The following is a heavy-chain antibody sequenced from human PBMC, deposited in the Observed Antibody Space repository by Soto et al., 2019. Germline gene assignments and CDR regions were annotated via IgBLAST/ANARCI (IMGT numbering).Heavy chain of an antibody. CDR2: ISSSSSYI. V-gene: IGHV3-21*01. Sequence: LRLSFAASGFTFSSYSMNWVRQAPGKGLEWVSSISSSSSYIYYADSVKGRFTISRDNAKNSLYLQMNSLRAEDTAVYYCARDLVPGYCSGGSCYNWFDPWGQGTLVTVSS. CDR1: GFTFSSYS. CDR3: ARDLVPGYCSGGSCYNWFDP. D-gene: IGHD2-15*01. J-gene: IGHJ5*02.